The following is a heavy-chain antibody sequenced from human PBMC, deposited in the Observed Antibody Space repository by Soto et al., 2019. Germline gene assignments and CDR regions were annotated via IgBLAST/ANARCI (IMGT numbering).Heavy chain of an antibody. CDR1: GYTFTSYA. CDR2: INAGNGNT. D-gene: IGHD6-6*01. Sequence: ASVKVSCKASGYTFTSYAMHWVLQAPGQRLEWMGWINAGNGNTKYSQKFQGRVTITRDTSASTAYMELSSLRSEDTAVYYCARDRIAARPSNYFDYWGQGTLVTVSS. J-gene: IGHJ4*02. CDR3: ARDRIAARPSNYFDY. V-gene: IGHV1-3*01.